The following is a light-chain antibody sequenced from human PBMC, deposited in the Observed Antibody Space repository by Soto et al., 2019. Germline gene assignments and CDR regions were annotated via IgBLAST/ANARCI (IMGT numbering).Light chain of an antibody. Sequence: DIQMTQSPSTLSAFVGDRVTIPCRASQSISSWLAWYQQKPGKAPKGLLYKASSLESGAPSRVSGSGSGTEFTRTISSLQPDDVATYYCQQYSTYWTFGQGTKVEIK. J-gene: IGKJ1*01. CDR2: KAS. CDR1: QSISSW. V-gene: IGKV1-5*03. CDR3: QQYSTYWT.